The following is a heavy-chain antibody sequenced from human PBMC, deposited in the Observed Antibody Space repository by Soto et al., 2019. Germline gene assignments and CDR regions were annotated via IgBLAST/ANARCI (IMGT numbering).Heavy chain of an antibody. CDR3: ARCDCTGAYCYSWPFNYGVDV. CDR2: IWYDGSNK. Sequence: QVQLVESGGGVVQPGGSLRLSCTTSGFTFNTYGMHWVRQAPGKGLEWVAIIWYDGSNKYYADSVKGRFTISRDNSKNTLYLQMNSLRAEDTALYYCARCDCTGAYCYSWPFNYGVDVWGQGTTVTVSS. D-gene: IGHD2-21*02. V-gene: IGHV3-33*08. J-gene: IGHJ6*02. CDR1: GFTFNTYG.